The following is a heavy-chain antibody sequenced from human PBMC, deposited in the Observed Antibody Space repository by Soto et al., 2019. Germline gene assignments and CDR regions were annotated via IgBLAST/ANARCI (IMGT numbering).Heavy chain of an antibody. D-gene: IGHD1-7*01. CDR2: ITRSGSSR. CDR1: GFTFSSYE. V-gene: IGHV3-48*03. CDR3: ATDGPHNWNYSFCY. Sequence: EGQLVESGGGLVQPGGSLRLSCAASGFTFSSYEMNWVRQAPGKGLEWISYITRSGSSRYYADSVEGRFTISTDNAKNSLYLHLNSVRADDTAVYSCATDGPHNWNYSFCYCCQGTLV. J-gene: IGHJ4*02.